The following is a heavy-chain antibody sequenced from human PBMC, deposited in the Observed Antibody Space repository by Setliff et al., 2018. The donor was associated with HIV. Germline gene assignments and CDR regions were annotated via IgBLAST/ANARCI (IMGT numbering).Heavy chain of an antibody. CDR2: ISAYNGNT. CDR3: ARDGPYVAVLIRAFDI. CDR1: GYIFNSFG. V-gene: IGHV1-18*01. J-gene: IGHJ3*02. D-gene: IGHD3-16*01. Sequence: ASVMVSCKTSGYIFNSFGISWVRQAPGQGLEWVGWISAYNGNTKYAQKLQGRVTMTTDTSTSTGYMELRSLRSDGTAVYYCARDGPYVAVLIRAFDIWGQGTMVTVSS.